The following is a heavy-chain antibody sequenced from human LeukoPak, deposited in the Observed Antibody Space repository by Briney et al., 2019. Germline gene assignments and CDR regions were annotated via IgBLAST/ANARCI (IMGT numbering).Heavy chain of an antibody. CDR2: IYYSGST. V-gene: IGHV4-59*01. Sequence: SGTRSLTCTVSGGSISSYYWSWIRQPPGKGLEWIGYIYYSGSTNYNPSLKSRVTISVDTSKNQFSLKLNSMTAADTAVYYCTRGPDNWNSFFDYWGQGTLVTVSS. J-gene: IGHJ4*02. D-gene: IGHD1-20*01. CDR1: GGSISSYY. CDR3: TRGPDNWNSFFDY.